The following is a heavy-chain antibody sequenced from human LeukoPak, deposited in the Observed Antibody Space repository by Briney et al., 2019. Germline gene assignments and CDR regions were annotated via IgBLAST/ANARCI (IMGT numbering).Heavy chain of an antibody. CDR3: ARYSSSSVSAFDI. D-gene: IGHD6-13*01. J-gene: IGHJ3*02. CDR2: ISGSGAST. V-gene: IGHV3-23*01. Sequence: PGGSLRLSCLTSGFTLSTNAMSWVRQAPGKGLEWISGISGSGASTYYADSVKGRFTISRDNAKNSLYLQMNSLRAEDTAVYYCARYSSSSVSAFDIWGQGTMVTVSS. CDR1: GFTLSTNA.